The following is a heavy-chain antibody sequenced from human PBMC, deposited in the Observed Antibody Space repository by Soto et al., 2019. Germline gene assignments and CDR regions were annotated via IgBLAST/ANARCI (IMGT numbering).Heavy chain of an antibody. V-gene: IGHV4-31*03. Sequence: SETLSLTCTVSGGSISSGGYYWSWIRQHPGKGLEWIGYIYYSGSTYYNPSLKSRVTISVDTSKNQFSLKLSSVTAADTAVYYCARGGGHGDYRGGCGFDPWGQGTLVTVSS. J-gene: IGHJ5*02. CDR3: ARGGGHGDYRGGCGFDP. D-gene: IGHD4-17*01. CDR1: GGSISSGGYY. CDR2: IYYSGST.